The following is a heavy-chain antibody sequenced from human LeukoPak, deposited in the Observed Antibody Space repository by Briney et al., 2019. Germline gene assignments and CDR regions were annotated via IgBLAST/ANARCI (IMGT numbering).Heavy chain of an antibody. J-gene: IGHJ6*02. CDR1: GYTFTSYG. V-gene: IGHV1-2*02. D-gene: IGHD7-27*01. CDR3: ARASSGDPSQLNYYYYGMDV. CDR2: INPNSGGT. Sequence: ASVKVSCKASGYTFTSYGISWVRQAPGQGLEWMGWINPNSGGTNYAQKFQGRVTMTRDTSTSTAYMELSRLRSDDTAVYYCARASSGDPSQLNYYYYGMDVWGQGTTVTVSS.